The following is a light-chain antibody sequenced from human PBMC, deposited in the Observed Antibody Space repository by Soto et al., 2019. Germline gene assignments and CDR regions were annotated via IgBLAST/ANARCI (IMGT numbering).Light chain of an antibody. J-gene: IGKJ4*01. V-gene: IGKV3-15*01. CDR2: GAS. Sequence: EIVLTQSPATLSLSPGERATLSCRASQSIANNLAWYQQKPGQAPRLLIYGASTRATGISARFSGSGSGTDFTLTISSLQPEDFATFYCQQSYNTPLTFGGGTKVDIK. CDR1: QSIANN. CDR3: QQSYNTPLT.